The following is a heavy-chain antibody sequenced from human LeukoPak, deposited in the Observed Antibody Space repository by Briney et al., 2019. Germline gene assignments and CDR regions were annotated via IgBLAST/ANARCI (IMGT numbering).Heavy chain of an antibody. CDR1: GGSISSYY. V-gene: IGHV4-59*01. CDR2: IYYSGST. J-gene: IGHJ5*02. CDR3: ARGMGSSSSWFDP. D-gene: IGHD6-6*01. Sequence: SETPSPTCTVSGGSISSYYWSWIRQPPGKGLEWIGYIYYSGSTNYNPSLKSRVTISVDTSKNQFSLKLSSVTAADTAVYYCARGMGSSSSWFDPWGQGTLVTVSS.